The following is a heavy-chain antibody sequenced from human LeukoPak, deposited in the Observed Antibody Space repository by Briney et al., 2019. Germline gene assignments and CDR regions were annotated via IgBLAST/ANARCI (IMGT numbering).Heavy chain of an antibody. Sequence: PGESLKISCKGSGYSFTSYWIGWVRQMPGKGLEWRGIIYPGDSDTRYSPSFQGQVTISADKSISTAYLQWSSLKASDTAMYYCARTTVVIRPARDAFDIWGQGTMVTVSS. V-gene: IGHV5-51*01. CDR1: GYSFTSYW. CDR3: ARTTVVIRPARDAFDI. J-gene: IGHJ3*02. D-gene: IGHD4-23*01. CDR2: IYPGDSDT.